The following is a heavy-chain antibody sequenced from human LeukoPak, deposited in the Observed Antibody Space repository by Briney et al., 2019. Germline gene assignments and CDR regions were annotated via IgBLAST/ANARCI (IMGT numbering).Heavy chain of an antibody. V-gene: IGHV1-69*02. CDR3: ARYDRTASFDP. CDR2: IIPILGIA. Sequence: SSVKVSCKVSGGTFSSYTISWVRQAPGQGLEWMGRIIPILGIANYAQKFQGRVTITADKSTSTAYMELSSLRSEDTAVYYCARYDRTASFDPWGQGTLVTVSS. J-gene: IGHJ5*02. CDR1: GGTFSSYT. D-gene: IGHD3-3*01.